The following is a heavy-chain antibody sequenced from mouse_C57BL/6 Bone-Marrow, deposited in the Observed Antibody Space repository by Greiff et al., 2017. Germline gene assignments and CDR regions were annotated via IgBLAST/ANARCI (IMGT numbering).Heavy chain of an antibody. J-gene: IGHJ2*01. V-gene: IGHV1-15*01. CDR1: GYTFTDYE. CDR3: TRREIEDYEDY. Sequence: VQLQQSGAELVRPGASVTLSCKASGYTFTDYEMHWVKQTPVHGLEWICAIDPETGGTAYNQKFKGKAILTADKSSSPAYLELRRLTSEDSAVYYCTRREIEDYEDYWGQGTTLTVSS. CDR2: IDPETGGT. D-gene: IGHD2-4*01.